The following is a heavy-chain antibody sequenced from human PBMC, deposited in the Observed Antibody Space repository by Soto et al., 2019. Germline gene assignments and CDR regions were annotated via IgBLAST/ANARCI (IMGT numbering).Heavy chain of an antibody. Sequence: QVQLQESGPGLLKPSQTLSLTCTVSGGSISSGGYYWSWIRQHPGKGLEWIGYIYYSGSTYYNPSLKSRVTISVDMSKNQFSLKLSSVNAADTAVYYCAREVPTPYYFDYWGQGTLVTVSS. V-gene: IGHV4-31*03. CDR1: GGSISSGGYY. J-gene: IGHJ4*02. CDR2: IYYSGST. CDR3: AREVPTPYYFDY.